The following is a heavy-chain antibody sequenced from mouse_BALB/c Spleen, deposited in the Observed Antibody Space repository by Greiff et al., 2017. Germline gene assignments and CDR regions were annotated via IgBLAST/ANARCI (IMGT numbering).Heavy chain of an antibody. D-gene: IGHD2-1*01. Sequence: QVQLKESGPGLVAPSQSLSITCTVSGFSLTSYGVHWVRQPPGKGLEWLGVIWAGGSTNYNSALMSRLSISKDNSKSQVFLKMNSLQTDDTAMYYCARELYGNYVTVAYWGQGTLVTVAA. CDR3: ARELYGNYVTVAY. V-gene: IGHV2-9*02. CDR2: IWAGGST. J-gene: IGHJ3*01. CDR1: GFSLTSYG.